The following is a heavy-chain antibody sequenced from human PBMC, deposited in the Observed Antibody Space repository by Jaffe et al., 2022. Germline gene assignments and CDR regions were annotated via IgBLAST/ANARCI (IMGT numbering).Heavy chain of an antibody. J-gene: IGHJ5*02. CDR2: IYWNDDK. D-gene: IGHD3-3*01. V-gene: IGHV2-5*01. CDR3: AHRPSGGGVLRFLEWQTGVGDWFDP. CDR1: GFSLSTSGVG. Sequence: QITLKESGPTLVKPTQTLTLTCTFSGFSLSTSGVGVGWIRQPPGKALEWLALIYWNDDKRYSPSLKSRLTITKDTSKNQVVLTMTNMDPVDTATYYCAHRPSGGGVLRFLEWQTGVGDWFDPWGQGTLVTVSS.